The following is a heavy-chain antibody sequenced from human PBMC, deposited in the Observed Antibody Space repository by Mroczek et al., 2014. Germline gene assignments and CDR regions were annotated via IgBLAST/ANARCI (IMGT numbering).Heavy chain of an antibody. CDR3: ARGCCSSTSCYTVRRNLQPDAFDI. Sequence: QVQLQESGAGLLKPSETLSLTCAVYGGSFSGYYWSWIRQPPGKGLEWIGEINHSGSTNYNPSLKSRVTISVDTSKNQFSLKLSSVTAADTAVYYCARGCCSSTSCYTVRRNLQPDAFDIWAKGQWSPSLQ. V-gene: IGHV4-34*01. J-gene: IGHJ3*02. CDR1: GGSFSGYY. CDR2: INHSGST. D-gene: IGHD2-2*02.